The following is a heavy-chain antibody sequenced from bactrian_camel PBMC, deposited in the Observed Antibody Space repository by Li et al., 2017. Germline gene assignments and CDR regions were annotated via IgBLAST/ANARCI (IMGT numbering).Heavy chain of an antibody. Sequence: VQLVESGGGLVQPGGSLRLSCVASGFTFNNYRMSWVRQAPGKGLEWVSTIRSGGDNIYYTETVKGRFTISRDNAKNTVYLQMNSLKPEDTAVYYCVSDETMGWVRDRADHNDWGQGTQVTVS. D-gene: IGHD5*01. CDR1: GFTFNNYR. V-gene: IGHV3S40*01. CDR3: VSDETMGWVRDRADHND. CDR2: IRSGGDNI. J-gene: IGHJ4*01.